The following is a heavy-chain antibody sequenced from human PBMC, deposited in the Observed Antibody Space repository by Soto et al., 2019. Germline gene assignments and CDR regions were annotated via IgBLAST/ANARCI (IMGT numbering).Heavy chain of an antibody. V-gene: IGHV1-58*02. CDR3: ARGLEQLPTNWFDP. J-gene: IGHJ5*02. Sequence: SVKVSCKASGFTFTSSAMQWVRQARGQRLEWIGWIVVGSGNTNYAQKFQERVTITRDMSTSTAYMELSSLRSEDTAVYYCARGLEQLPTNWFDPWGQGILVTVS. CDR1: GFTFTSSA. D-gene: IGHD6-13*01. CDR2: IVVGSGNT.